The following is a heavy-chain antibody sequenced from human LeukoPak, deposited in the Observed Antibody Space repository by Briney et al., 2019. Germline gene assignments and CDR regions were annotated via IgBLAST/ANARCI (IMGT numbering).Heavy chain of an antibody. CDR2: IYYSGST. CDR3: ARGAVAGTYYYYYYMDV. D-gene: IGHD6-19*01. J-gene: IGHJ6*03. CDR1: GGSISSYY. V-gene: IGHV4-59*01. Sequence: SETLSFTCTVSGGSISSYYWSWIRQPPGKGLEWIGYIYYSGSTNYNPSLKSRVTISVDTSKNQFSLKLSSVTAADTAVYYCARGAVAGTYYYYYYMDVWGKGTTVTISS.